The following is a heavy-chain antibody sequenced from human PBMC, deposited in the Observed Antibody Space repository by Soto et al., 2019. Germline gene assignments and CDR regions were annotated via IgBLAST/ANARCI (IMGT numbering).Heavy chain of an antibody. CDR2: LYYSGGT. Sequence: PSETLSLTCTVSGGSISTSGYYWGWLRQPPGKGLEWIGSLYYSGGTYYNPSLKSRVTISVDTSKNQFSLKLSSVTAADTAVYNCARIISTGTTGRGYFDYRGLGTLVTVSS. D-gene: IGHD1-1*01. CDR1: GGSISTSGYY. CDR3: ARIISTGTTGRGYFDY. V-gene: IGHV4-39*01. J-gene: IGHJ4*02.